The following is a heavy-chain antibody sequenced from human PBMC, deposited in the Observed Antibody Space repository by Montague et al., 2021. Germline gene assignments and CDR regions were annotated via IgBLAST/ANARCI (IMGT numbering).Heavy chain of an antibody. V-gene: IGHV4-59*08. CDR1: GCSISEFY. D-gene: IGHD7-27*01. CDR2: IYDSGTT. CDR3: ARRLGIRAPFDY. Sequence: SETLSLTCTVTGCSISEFYWSWILQSPEKGLVWIGYIYDSGTTNYNPSLKSRVTLSADTSMNQFSLNLRSVTAADTAVYFCARRLGIRAPFDYWGQGTLVTVSS. J-gene: IGHJ4*02.